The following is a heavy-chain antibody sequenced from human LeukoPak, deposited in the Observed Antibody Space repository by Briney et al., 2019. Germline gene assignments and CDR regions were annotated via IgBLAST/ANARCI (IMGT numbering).Heavy chain of an antibody. Sequence: ASVKVSCKASGYTFTSYGISWVRQAPGQGLEWMGWISAYNGNTNYAQKFQDRVTMITDTSTGTVYMELRSLRSDDTAVYYCAREGSGNWFDPWGQGTLVTVSS. CDR3: AREGSGNWFDP. V-gene: IGHV1-18*01. CDR1: GYTFTSYG. D-gene: IGHD6-19*01. J-gene: IGHJ5*02. CDR2: ISAYNGNT.